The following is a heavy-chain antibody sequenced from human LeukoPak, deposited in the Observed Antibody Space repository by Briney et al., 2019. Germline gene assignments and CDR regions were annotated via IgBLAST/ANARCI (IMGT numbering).Heavy chain of an antibody. V-gene: IGHV4-30-4*01. CDR3: ARASGPLDSSLYYFDY. J-gene: IGHJ4*02. D-gene: IGHD3-22*01. Sequence: NPSETLSLTCTVSGGSISSGDYYWSWIRQPPGKGLEWIGYIYYSGSTYYNPSLKSRVTISVDTSKNQFSLKLSSVTAADTAVYYCARASGPLDSSLYYFDYWGQGTLVTVSS. CDR2: IYYSGST. CDR1: GGSISSGDYY.